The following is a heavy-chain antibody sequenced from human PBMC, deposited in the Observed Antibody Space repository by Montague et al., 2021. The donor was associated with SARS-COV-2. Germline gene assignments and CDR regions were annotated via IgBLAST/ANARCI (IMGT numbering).Heavy chain of an antibody. CDR1: GYSFINYA. J-gene: IGHJ4*02. Sequence: FRRLSCAASGYSFINYAMGWVRQAPGKGLEWVSVISGSGGNTYFADSVRGRFTISRDNSKNTLYLQMNSLRAEDTAVYYCVRKNYYGSGSFSTFDYWGQGTLVTVSS. D-gene: IGHD3-10*01. CDR2: ISGSGGNT. V-gene: IGHV3-23*01. CDR3: VRKNYYGSGSFSTFDY.